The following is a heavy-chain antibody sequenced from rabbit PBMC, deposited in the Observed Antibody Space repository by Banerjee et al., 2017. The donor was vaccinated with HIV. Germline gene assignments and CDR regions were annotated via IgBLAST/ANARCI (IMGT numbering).Heavy chain of an antibody. CDR2: IDAGKGTT. V-gene: IGHV1S45*01. Sequence: QEQLVESGGGLVQPGGSLKLSCKASGFDFNHYYMSWVRQAPGKGLEWIGIIDAGKGTTDYASWVNGRFTISKTSSTTVTLQMTSLTAADTATYFCARYDGYGGTIPTYFNLWGPGTLVTVS. CDR1: GFDFNHYYM. CDR3: ARYDGYGGTIPTYFNL. D-gene: IGHD2-1*01. J-gene: IGHJ4*01.